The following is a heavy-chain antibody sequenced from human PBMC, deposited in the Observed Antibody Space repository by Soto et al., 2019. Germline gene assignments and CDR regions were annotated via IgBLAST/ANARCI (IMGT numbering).Heavy chain of an antibody. CDR1: GCTFSNYS. CDR2: ISRTSGHI. D-gene: IGHD2-15*01. Sequence: GGSLRLSCAASGCTFSNYSMNCVRQAPGKGLEWVSAISRTSGHIYYADSMKGRFTISRDNAKNSLYLQMNSLRVEDTAVYYCARDLQDLRHCSGESCSYGWHFDLLGRGTLVTVSS. J-gene: IGHJ2*01. CDR3: ARDLQDLRHCSGESCSYGWHFDL. V-gene: IGHV3-21*06.